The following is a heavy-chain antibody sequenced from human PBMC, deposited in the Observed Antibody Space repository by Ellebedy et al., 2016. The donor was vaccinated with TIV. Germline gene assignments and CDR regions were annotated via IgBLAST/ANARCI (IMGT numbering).Heavy chain of an antibody. CDR1: GGSFSGYY. Sequence: MPSETLSLTCAVYGGSFSGYYWSWIRQPPGKGLEWIGEINHSGSTNYNPSLKSRVNISVDTSKNQFSLKLSSVTAADTAVYYCARESGSGRANWFDPWGQGTLVTVSS. D-gene: IGHD3-10*01. CDR3: ARESGSGRANWFDP. J-gene: IGHJ5*02. V-gene: IGHV4-34*01. CDR2: INHSGST.